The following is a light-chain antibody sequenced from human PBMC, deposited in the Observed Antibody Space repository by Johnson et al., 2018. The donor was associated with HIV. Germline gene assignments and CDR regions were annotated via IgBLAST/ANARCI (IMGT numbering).Light chain of an antibody. V-gene: IGLV1-51*01. CDR2: DNN. CDR3: GTWDSGLSGGLYL. CDR1: SSNIGNNY. Sequence: QSVLTQPPSVSAAPGQKVTISCSGSSSNIGNNYVSWYQQLPGTAPKLLMYDNNKRPSGIPDRFSGSKSGTSATLGITGLQTGDEADYYCGTWDSGLSGGLYLFGTGTKVTVL. J-gene: IGLJ1*01.